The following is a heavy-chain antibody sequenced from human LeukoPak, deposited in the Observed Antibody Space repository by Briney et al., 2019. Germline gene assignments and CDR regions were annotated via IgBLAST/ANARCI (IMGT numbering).Heavy chain of an antibody. J-gene: IGHJ6*03. Sequence: PGGSLRLSCAASGFTFSSYAMHWVRQAPGKGLEWVAVISYDGSNKYYADSVKGRFTISRDNSKNTLYLQMNSLRAEDTALYYCAKGSGGGGSSAGTYSYHYYYMDVWGKGTTVTVSS. D-gene: IGHD6-13*01. CDR3: AKGSGGGGSSAGTYSYHYYYMDV. V-gene: IGHV3-30*04. CDR1: GFTFSSYA. CDR2: ISYDGSNK.